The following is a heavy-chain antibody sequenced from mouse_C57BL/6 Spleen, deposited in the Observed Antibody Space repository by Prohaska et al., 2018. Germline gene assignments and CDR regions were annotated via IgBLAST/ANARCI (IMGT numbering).Heavy chain of an antibody. J-gene: IGHJ3*01. CDR3: SCWFAY. Sequence: EAQLQQSGAELVKPGASVKLSCTSSGFNIKDHYMHRVKQRTEQVLEQIGRIDTEDGETKYDQKYQSKATITTDTSSNTDYLQLSRLTSEDAVDYYCSCWFAYWGQGTLVTVSA. CDR2: IDTEDGET. CDR1: GFNIKDHY. V-gene: IGHV14-2*01.